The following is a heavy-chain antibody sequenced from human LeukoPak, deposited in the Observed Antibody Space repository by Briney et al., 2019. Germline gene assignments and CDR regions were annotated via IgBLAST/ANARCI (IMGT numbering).Heavy chain of an antibody. CDR1: GFTVSSNY. CDR3: ARSLYRSSRYDAGWFDP. CDR2: IYSGGST. J-gene: IGHJ5*02. D-gene: IGHD6-13*01. V-gene: IGHV3-53*01. Sequence: GGSLRLSCAASGFTVSSNYMSWVRQAPGKGLEWVSVIYSGGSTYYADSVKGRLTISRDNSKNTLNLQMNSLRAEDTAVYYCARSLYRSSRYDAGWFDPWGKGTLVTVAS.